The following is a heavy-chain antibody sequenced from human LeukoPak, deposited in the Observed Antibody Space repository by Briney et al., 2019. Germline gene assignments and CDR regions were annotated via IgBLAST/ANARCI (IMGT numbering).Heavy chain of an antibody. Sequence: GGSLRLSCAASGFTFSSYWMSWVRQAPGKGLEWVANIKQDGSEKYYVDSVKGRFTISRDNAKNSLYLQMNSLRAEDTAVYYCARVLGITMIVVPDHSVYWGQGTLVTVSS. CDR2: IKQDGSEK. D-gene: IGHD3-22*01. V-gene: IGHV3-7*01. J-gene: IGHJ4*02. CDR1: GFTFSSYW. CDR3: ARVLGITMIVVPDHSVY.